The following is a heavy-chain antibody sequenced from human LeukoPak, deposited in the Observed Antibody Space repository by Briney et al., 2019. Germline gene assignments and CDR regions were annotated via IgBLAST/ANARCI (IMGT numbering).Heavy chain of an antibody. J-gene: IGHJ6*02. Sequence: GGSLRLSCAASGFTFDDYAMHWVRQAPGKGLEWVSGISWNSGSIGYADSVKGRFTISRDNAKNSLYLQMSSLRAEDTALYYCAKEPRTYYYDYYYGMDVWGQGTTVTVSS. V-gene: IGHV3-9*01. CDR2: ISWNSGSI. D-gene: IGHD3-22*01. CDR1: GFTFDDYA. CDR3: AKEPRTYYYDYYYGMDV.